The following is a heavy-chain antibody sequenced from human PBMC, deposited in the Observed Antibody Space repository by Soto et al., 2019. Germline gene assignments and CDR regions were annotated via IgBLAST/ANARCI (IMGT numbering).Heavy chain of an antibody. Sequence: QAQLVQSGAEVKKPGSSVKVSCRASGDTFKSYAITWVRQAPGQGFEWMGGIIPDYGRANYAQKFQGRVTMSADKSTFTEYMELNSLRSEDTAVYYCARDPSNDYGEIFDYWGQGTPVTVSS. D-gene: IGHD4-17*01. J-gene: IGHJ4*02. CDR3: ARDPSNDYGEIFDY. CDR1: GDTFKSYA. CDR2: IIPDYGRA. V-gene: IGHV1-69*06.